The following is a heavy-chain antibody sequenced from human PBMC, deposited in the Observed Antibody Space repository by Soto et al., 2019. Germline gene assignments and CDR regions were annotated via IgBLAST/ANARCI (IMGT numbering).Heavy chain of an antibody. CDR1: GYTFTGYY. CDR3: ARAGYSSSWYDSEYNWFDP. D-gene: IGHD6-13*01. V-gene: IGHV1-2*02. J-gene: IGHJ5*02. CDR2: INPNSGGT. Sequence: QVQLVQSGAEVKKPGASVKVSCKASGYTFTGYYMHWVRQAPGQGLEWMGWINPNSGGTNYAQKFQGRVTMTRDTSISTAYMELSRLRSDDTAVYYCARAGYSSSWYDSEYNWFDPWGQGTLVTVSS.